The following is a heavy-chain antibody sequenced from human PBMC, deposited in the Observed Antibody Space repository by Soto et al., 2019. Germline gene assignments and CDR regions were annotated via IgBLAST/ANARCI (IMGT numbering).Heavy chain of an antibody. D-gene: IGHD2-2*02. CDR3: AKDGTTAGIHYYAMDV. CDR2: IGRGGDT. CDR1: GFTFSSYG. V-gene: IGHV3-23*01. Sequence: QAGGSLRLSCEVSGFTFSSYGMNWVRQAPDKGLEWVSTIGRGGDTYYADSVKGRFTISRDNSKNTLFLQMNSLRAEDTALYFCAKDGTTAGIHYYAMDVWGQGTTVTVSS. J-gene: IGHJ6*02.